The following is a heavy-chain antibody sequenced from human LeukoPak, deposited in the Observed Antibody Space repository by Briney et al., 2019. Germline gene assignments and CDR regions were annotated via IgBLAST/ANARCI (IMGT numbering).Heavy chain of an antibody. D-gene: IGHD3-10*01. CDR2: IYSDGGT. J-gene: IGHJ4*02. CDR3: ARGGSFYPDY. V-gene: IGHV3-66*01. Sequence: GGSLRLSCAASGFSVISNYMTWVRQAPGKGLEWVSVIYSDGGTYYADFVKGRFTISRDNSKNTLYLQMNSLRAEDTAVYYCARGGSFYPDYWGQGALVTVSS. CDR1: GFSVISNY.